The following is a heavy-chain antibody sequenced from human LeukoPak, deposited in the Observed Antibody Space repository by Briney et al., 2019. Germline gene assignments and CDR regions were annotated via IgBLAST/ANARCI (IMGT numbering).Heavy chain of an antibody. CDR1: GFSFSSYA. D-gene: IGHD2-2*01. CDR3: ARDLRYCSSTSCYELGAFDI. CDR2: ILYDGSNK. V-gene: IGHV3-30-3*01. Sequence: PGRPLRLSCGASGFSFSSYAMHWVGKAPGKGLEWVAVILYDGSNKYYADSVKGRFTISRDNSKHTLYLQMNSLRAEDTAVYYCARDLRYCSSTSCYELGAFDIWGQGTMVTVSS. J-gene: IGHJ3*02.